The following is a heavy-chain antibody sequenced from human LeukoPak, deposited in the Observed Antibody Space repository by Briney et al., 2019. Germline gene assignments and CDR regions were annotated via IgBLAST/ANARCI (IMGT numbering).Heavy chain of an antibody. J-gene: IGHJ4*02. CDR3: AVAAAGDSFDY. D-gene: IGHD6-13*01. V-gene: IGHV4-39*01. CDR2: IYYSGST. Sequence: SETLSLTCTVSGGSISSSSYYWGWIRQPPGKGLKWIGSIYYSGSTYYNPPLKSRVTISVDTSKNQFSLKLSSVTAADTAVYYCAVAAAGDSFDYWGQGTLVTVSS. CDR1: GGSISSSSYY.